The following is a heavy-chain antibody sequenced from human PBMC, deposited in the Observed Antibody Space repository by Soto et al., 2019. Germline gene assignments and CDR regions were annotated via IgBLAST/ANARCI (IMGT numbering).Heavy chain of an antibody. D-gene: IGHD3-22*01. CDR2: INVGNSNT. CDR1: GYTFTSYP. V-gene: IGHV1-3*01. J-gene: IGHJ4*02. CDR3: ARARYFYDSSGLDY. Sequence: GASVKVSCKASGYTFTSYPMHWVRQAPGQRLEWMGWINVGNSNTKYSQKFQGRVTISRDTSASTAYMELSSLRSEDTSVYYCARARYFYDSSGLDYWGQGALVTV.